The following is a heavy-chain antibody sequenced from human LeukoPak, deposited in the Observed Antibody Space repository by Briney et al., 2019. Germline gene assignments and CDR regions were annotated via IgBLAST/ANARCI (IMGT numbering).Heavy chain of an antibody. V-gene: IGHV3-7*04. Sequence: GGSLRLSCAASGFTFSRYWMSWVRQAPGKGLEWVANIKRDGSEKYYVDSVKGRFTISRDNAKNSLYLQMNSLRAEDTAVYCCARDDNWGSDYWGQGTLVTVSS. J-gene: IGHJ4*02. CDR3: ARDDNWGSDY. CDR2: IKRDGSEK. CDR1: GFTFSRYW. D-gene: IGHD7-27*01.